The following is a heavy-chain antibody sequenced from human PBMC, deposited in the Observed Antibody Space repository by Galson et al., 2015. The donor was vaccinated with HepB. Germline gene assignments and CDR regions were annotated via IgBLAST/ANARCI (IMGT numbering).Heavy chain of an antibody. CDR3: AQEVFDSNCV. J-gene: IGHJ1*01. CDR1: GFSFSGFG. Sequence: SLRLSCAASGFSFSGFGMHWVRQAPGKGLEWVAVISYDGSNKYYADSVKGRFIISRDNSKNTLYLQMNSLRAEDTAVYYCAQEVFDSNCVWGQGSVVTVSS. V-gene: IGHV3-30*18. D-gene: IGHD6-13*01. CDR2: ISYDGSNK.